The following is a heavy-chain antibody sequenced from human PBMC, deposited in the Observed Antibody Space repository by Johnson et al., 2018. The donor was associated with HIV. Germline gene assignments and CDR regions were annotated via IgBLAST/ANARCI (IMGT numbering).Heavy chain of an antibody. CDR3: AKGTNGQSCAFDI. Sequence: QVQLVESGGGLVKPGGSLRLSCAASGFTFSDYYMSWIRQAPGKGLEWVSYISSSGSTIYYADSVKGRFIISRDNPRNTLYLQMNGLRAEDTAVYYCAKGTNGQSCAFDIWGQGTMVTVSS. D-gene: IGHD2-8*01. J-gene: IGHJ3*02. CDR1: GFTFSDYY. CDR2: ISSSGSTI. V-gene: IGHV3-11*04.